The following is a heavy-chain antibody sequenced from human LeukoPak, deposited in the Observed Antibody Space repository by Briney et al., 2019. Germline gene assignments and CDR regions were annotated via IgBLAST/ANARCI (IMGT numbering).Heavy chain of an antibody. J-gene: IGHJ4*02. D-gene: IGHD5-24*01. CDR1: GHTFTDYH. CDR2: INPNTGGT. V-gene: IGHV1-2*02. Sequence: GASVKVSCKASGHTFTDYHIHWVRQAPGQGLEWMGWINPNTGGTNYAQNFQGRVAMTRDTSITTSYMELSSLLSDDTALYYCARGGHGHTQNDYWGQGTLVTVSS. CDR3: ARGGHGHTQNDY.